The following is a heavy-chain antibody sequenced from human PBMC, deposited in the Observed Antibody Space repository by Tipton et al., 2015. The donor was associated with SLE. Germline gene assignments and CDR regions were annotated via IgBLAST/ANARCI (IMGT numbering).Heavy chain of an antibody. CDR3: ARGRPSDYIWVYSGWVFDY. CDR1: GGSFSGYY. Sequence: TLSLTCAVYGGSFSGYYWSWIRQPPGKGLEWIGEINHSGSTNYNPSLESRVTISVDTSKNQFSLKLSFVTAAETALYYCARGRPSDYIWVYSGWVFDYWGQGTLVTVSS. D-gene: IGHD3-16*01. V-gene: IGHV4-34*01. J-gene: IGHJ4*02. CDR2: INHSGST.